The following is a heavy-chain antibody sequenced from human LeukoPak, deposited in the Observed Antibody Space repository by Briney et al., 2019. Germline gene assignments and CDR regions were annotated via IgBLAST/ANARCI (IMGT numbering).Heavy chain of an antibody. V-gene: IGHV1-69*01. D-gene: IGHD2-8*01. J-gene: IGHJ4*02. Sequence: SVKASRKASGGTFSSYAISWVRQAPGQGLGWVGGIIPIFGTANYAQKFQGRVTITADESTSTAYMELSSLRSEDTAVYYCASHYCTNGVCDPSTAFDYWGQGTLVTVSS. CDR1: GGTFSSYA. CDR3: ASHYCTNGVCDPSTAFDY. CDR2: IIPIFGTA.